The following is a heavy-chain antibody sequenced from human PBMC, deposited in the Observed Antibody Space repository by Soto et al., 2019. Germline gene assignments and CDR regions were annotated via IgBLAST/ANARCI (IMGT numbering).Heavy chain of an antibody. Sequence: QVQMQESGPGLVKPSETLSLTCTVSGDSVRNQYWSWIRRPPGRGLEWIGYIYRSGSTKYNPSLKSRLTISVDTSKNQCSLKLSSVTAADTAVYYCARTLDYGHMDVWGKGTTVTVSS. CDR2: IYRSGST. J-gene: IGHJ6*03. CDR1: GDSVRNQY. D-gene: IGHD3-16*01. V-gene: IGHV4-4*09. CDR3: ARTLDYGHMDV.